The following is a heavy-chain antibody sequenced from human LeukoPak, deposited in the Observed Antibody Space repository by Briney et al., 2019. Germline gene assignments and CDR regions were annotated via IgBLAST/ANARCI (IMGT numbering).Heavy chain of an antibody. J-gene: IGHJ6*03. CDR1: GVTFNTYN. CDR2: ITSSSTYT. Sequence: GGSLRLSCAASGVTFNTYNMNWVRQAPGKGLEWVSSITSSSTYTFYADSVKGRFTISRDNAKNSLYLQMNSLRDEDTAIYYCARDPYNGNYGDFYYYYMDVWGKGTTVTISS. CDR3: ARDPYNGNYGDFYYYYMDV. V-gene: IGHV3-21*01. D-gene: IGHD1-26*01.